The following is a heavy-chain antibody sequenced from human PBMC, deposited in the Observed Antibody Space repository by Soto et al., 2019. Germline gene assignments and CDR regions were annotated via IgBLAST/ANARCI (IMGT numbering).Heavy chain of an antibody. CDR2: INSDGSST. CDR3: AGGSPAIDY. V-gene: IGHV3-74*01. J-gene: IGHJ4*02. Sequence: HPGGSLRLSCVASGFTFSTYWMHWVRQVPGKGLVWVSRINSDGSSTSYADSVKGRFTISRDNAKNTLYLQMNSLRADDTAVYYCAGGSPAIDYWGQGTLVTVSS. CDR1: GFTFSTYW.